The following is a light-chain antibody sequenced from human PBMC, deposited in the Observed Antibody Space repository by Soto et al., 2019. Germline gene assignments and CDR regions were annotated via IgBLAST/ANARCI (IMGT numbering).Light chain of an antibody. CDR3: QQYGNSPIT. CDR1: QSVSRVN. Sequence: VLTQSPATLSLSPGERATLSCVASQSVSRVNLAWYQQKPGLAPRLLIYDASLRATGIPDRFSGSGSGTDFTLTISRLESEDFAVYYCQQYGNSPITFGQGTRLEI. V-gene: IGKV3D-20*01. J-gene: IGKJ5*01. CDR2: DAS.